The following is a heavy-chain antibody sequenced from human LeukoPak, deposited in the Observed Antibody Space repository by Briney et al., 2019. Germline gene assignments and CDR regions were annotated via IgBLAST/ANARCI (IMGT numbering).Heavy chain of an antibody. CDR3: ARGGEFYYNSSGSYYDY. J-gene: IGHJ4*02. D-gene: IGHD3-22*01. CDR2: IYYSGST. V-gene: IGHV4-30-4*01. CDR1: GGSISSGDYY. Sequence: SETLSLTCTVSGGSISSGDYYWSWIRQPPGKGLEWIGYIYYSGSTSYNPSLKSRVTISVDPSRNQFSLKLSSVTAADTAVYYCARGGEFYYNSSGSYYDYWGQGTLVTVSS.